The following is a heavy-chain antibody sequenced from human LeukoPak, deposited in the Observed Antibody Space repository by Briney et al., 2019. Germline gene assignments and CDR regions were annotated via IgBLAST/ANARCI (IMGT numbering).Heavy chain of an antibody. Sequence: SETLSLTCSVSVGFTTYDYWNWIRQPAGKAPEWIGRIHTTGSTKYNPSLKSRLTMSLDKSKNQFSLKVTSMTAADTALYYCARGGGNRHFDSWGQGILVTVSS. CDR3: ARGGGNRHFDS. D-gene: IGHD4-23*01. V-gene: IGHV4-4*07. J-gene: IGHJ4*02. CDR2: IHTTGST. CDR1: VGFTTYDY.